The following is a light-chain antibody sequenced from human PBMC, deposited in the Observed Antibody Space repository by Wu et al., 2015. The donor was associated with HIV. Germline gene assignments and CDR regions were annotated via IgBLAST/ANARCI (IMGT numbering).Light chain of an antibody. J-gene: IGKJ1*01. Sequence: EIVLTQSPGTLSLSPGERATLSCRASQSVSNKYLAWFQQKPGQAPRLLIYGASSRATGIPDRFSGSGSGTDFTLTINRLEPEDFAVYYCQQYGSSPPWTFGQGTEVGDQT. CDR2: GAS. V-gene: IGKV3-20*01. CDR3: QQYGSSPPWT. CDR1: QSVSNKY.